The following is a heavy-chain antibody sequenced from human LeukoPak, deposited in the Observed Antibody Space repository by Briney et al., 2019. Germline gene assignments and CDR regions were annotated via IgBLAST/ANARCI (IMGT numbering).Heavy chain of an antibody. Sequence: ASVKVSCKASGYTFTAYYMHWVRQAPGQGLEWMGIINPSGGSTNFAQKFQGRVTMTRDTSTSTVYMELSSLRSEDTAVYYCARDQSYYGSGSLFDYWGQGTLVTVSS. J-gene: IGHJ4*02. CDR1: GYTFTAYY. CDR3: ARDQSYYGSGSLFDY. V-gene: IGHV1-46*01. D-gene: IGHD3-10*01. CDR2: INPSGGST.